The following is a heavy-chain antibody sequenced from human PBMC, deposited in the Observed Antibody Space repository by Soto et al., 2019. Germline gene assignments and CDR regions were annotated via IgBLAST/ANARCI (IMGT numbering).Heavy chain of an antibody. CDR3: ARGLVDM. CDR2: INHDGSEM. Sequence: EVQVVESGGGSVQPGGSLSLSCTVSGFPFSGYLMDWVRQAPGKGLEWVANINHDGSEMYYGDSVKGRFTISRDNAKNSLYLQMNSLRVEDTAVYYCARGLVDMWGQGTMVTVSS. D-gene: IGHD3-10*01. J-gene: IGHJ3*02. V-gene: IGHV3-7*05. CDR1: GFPFSGYL.